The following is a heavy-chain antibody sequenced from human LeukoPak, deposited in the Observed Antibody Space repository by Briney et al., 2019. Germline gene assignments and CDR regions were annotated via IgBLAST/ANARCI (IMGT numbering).Heavy chain of an antibody. CDR1: GYTFTSYG. V-gene: IGHV1-18*01. CDR3: ARCAQGGGSCYSPDVDV. Sequence: APVKVSCKASGYTFTSYGISWVRQAPGQGLEWMGWISAYNGNTNYAQKLQGRVTMTTDTSTSTAYMELRSLRSDDTAVYYCARCAQGGGSCYSPDVDVWGKGTTVTVSS. CDR2: ISAYNGNT. J-gene: IGHJ6*04. D-gene: IGHD2-15*01.